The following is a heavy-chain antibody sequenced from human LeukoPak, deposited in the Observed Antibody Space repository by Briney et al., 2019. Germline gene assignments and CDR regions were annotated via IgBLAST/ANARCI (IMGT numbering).Heavy chain of an antibody. D-gene: IGHD4-17*01. CDR3: AKERQTGDYFTSDF. CDR2: INGRGDST. CDR1: GFSFSTYT. J-gene: IGHJ4*02. V-gene: IGHV3-23*01. Sequence: PEGSLRLSCAASGFSFSTYTMNWVRQAPGKGLEWVSAINGRGDSTFYADSVKGQFTISRDNSKSTVYLQMNSLRADDTAVYYCAKERQTGDYFTSDFWGQGTLVTVSS.